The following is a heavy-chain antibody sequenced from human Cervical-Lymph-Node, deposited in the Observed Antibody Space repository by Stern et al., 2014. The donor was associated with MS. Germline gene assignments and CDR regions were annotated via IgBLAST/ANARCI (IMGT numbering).Heavy chain of an antibody. CDR1: GFIFSSYN. CDR3: ARGRNRDGDNFVGP. CDR2: IWYDGSFK. Sequence: VHLVESGGGVVQPGRSLRLSCAASGFIFSSYNMHWVRQAPGKGLEWVAVIWYDGSFKSYADSVRGRFTISRDNSQNTVFLQMNNLRAEDTAVYYCARGRNRDGDNFVGPGGQGTLVTVSS. V-gene: IGHV3-33*01. D-gene: IGHD5-24*01. J-gene: IGHJ5*02.